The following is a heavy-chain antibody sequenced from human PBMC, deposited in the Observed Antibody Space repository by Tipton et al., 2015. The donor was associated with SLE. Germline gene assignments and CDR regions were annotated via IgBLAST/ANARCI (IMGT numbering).Heavy chain of an antibody. Sequence: TLSLTCTVSGDSISSTNWWSWVRQAPGKGLEWLGEIHHLGTTNYNPSLKSRVAMSVDKSKNHFSLTLEFVTAADTAVYYCARSPRNDFGLAWFDPWGQGTLVTVSS. CDR2: IHHLGTT. D-gene: IGHD4-17*01. CDR3: ARSPRNDFGLAWFDP. CDR1: GDSISSTNW. V-gene: IGHV4-4*02. J-gene: IGHJ5*02.